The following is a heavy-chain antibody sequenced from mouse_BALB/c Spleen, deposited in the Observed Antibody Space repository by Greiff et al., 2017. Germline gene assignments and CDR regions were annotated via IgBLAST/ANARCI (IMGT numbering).Heavy chain of an antibody. D-gene: IGHD2-4*01. CDR3: TRPSTMITRFAY. Sequence: EVKLQESGGGLVQPGGSMKLSCVASGFTFSNYWMNWVRQSPEKGLEWVAEIRLKSNNYATHYAESVKGRFTISRDDSKSSVYLQMNNLRAEDTGIYYCTRPSTMITRFAYWGQGTLVTVSA. V-gene: IGHV6-6*02. CDR2: IRLKSNNYAT. J-gene: IGHJ3*01. CDR1: GFTFSNYW.